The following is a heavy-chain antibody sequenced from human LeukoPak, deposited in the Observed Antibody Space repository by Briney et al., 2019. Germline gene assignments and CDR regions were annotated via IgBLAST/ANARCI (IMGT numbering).Heavy chain of an antibody. CDR1: GFTFSDHY. J-gene: IGHJ4*02. CDR2: IKHKAHSYTT. Sequence: QPGGSLRLSCAASGFTFSDHYMDWVRQAPGKGLEWVGRIKHKAHSYTTEYAASVKGRFTISRDDSKSSLYLQMNSLKIEDTAVYYCARGPPNWGYDYWGPGTLVTVSS. D-gene: IGHD7-27*01. V-gene: IGHV3-72*01. CDR3: ARGPPNWGYDY.